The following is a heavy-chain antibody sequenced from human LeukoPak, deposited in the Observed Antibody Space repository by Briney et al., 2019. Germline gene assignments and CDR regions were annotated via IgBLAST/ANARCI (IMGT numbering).Heavy chain of an antibody. Sequence: MASETLSLTCTVSGGSISGYYWNWIRQSPGKGLEWIGYVHYNGDTIYNPSLRSLVTISADTSKNQCSLNLRSVTAADTALYYCVRSRQMATLDSWGHGTLIIVSS. V-gene: IGHV4-59*08. J-gene: IGHJ5*01. CDR3: VRSRQMATLDS. CDR2: VHYNGDT. D-gene: IGHD5-24*01. CDR1: GGSISGYY.